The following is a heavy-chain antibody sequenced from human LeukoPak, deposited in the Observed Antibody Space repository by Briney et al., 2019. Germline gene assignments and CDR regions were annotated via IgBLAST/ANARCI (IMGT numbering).Heavy chain of an antibody. D-gene: IGHD2-2*01. Sequence: PSETLSLTCAVYGGSFSGYYWSWIRQPPGKGLEWIGEINHSGSTNYNPSLKSRVTISVDTSKNQFSLKLSSVTAADTAVYYCARDSRYCSSTSCSYNWFDPWGQGTLVTVSS. CDR1: GGSFSGYY. V-gene: IGHV4-34*01. J-gene: IGHJ5*02. CDR3: ARDSRYCSSTSCSYNWFDP. CDR2: INHSGST.